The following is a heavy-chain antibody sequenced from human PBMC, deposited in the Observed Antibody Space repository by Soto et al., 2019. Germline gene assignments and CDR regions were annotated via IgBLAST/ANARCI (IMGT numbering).Heavy chain of an antibody. D-gene: IGHD3-10*01. CDR2: IIPIFGTT. Sequence: QVQLVQSGAEVKEPGSAVKVSCKAPADSFSSYGISWVRQAPGQGLEWMGGIIPIFGTTNYAEKFQGRVTITADESTNTAYMELSSLRSEDTALYYCARGGFGLDYWGQGTLVTVSS. V-gene: IGHV1-69*01. J-gene: IGHJ4*02. CDR3: ARGGFGLDY. CDR1: ADSFSSYG.